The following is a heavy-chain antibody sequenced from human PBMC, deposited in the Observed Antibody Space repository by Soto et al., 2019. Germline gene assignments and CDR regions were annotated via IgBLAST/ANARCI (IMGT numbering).Heavy chain of an antibody. D-gene: IGHD3-22*01. Sequence: ASVKVSCKASGYTFTSYYMHWVRQAPVQGLEWMGIINPSGGSTSYAQKFQGRVNMTRETSTSTVYMELSSLRSEDTAVYYCVKDAPGSGWLSDYWGQGTLVTVSS. J-gene: IGHJ4*02. CDR3: VKDAPGSGWLSDY. CDR1: GYTFTSYY. CDR2: INPSGGST. V-gene: IGHV1-46*01.